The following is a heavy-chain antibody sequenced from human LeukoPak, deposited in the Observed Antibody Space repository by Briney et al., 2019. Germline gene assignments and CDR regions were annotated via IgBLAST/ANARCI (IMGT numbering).Heavy chain of an antibody. Sequence: GGSLRLSCAASGFTFSSYSMNWVRQAPGKGLEWVSSISSSSSYIYYADSVKGRFTISRDNAKNSLYLQMNSLRAEDTAVYYCARGPYYDFWSGYWARRAHYYYMDVWGKGTTVTVSS. J-gene: IGHJ6*03. D-gene: IGHD3-3*01. CDR2: ISSSSSYI. V-gene: IGHV3-21*01. CDR3: ARGPYYDFWSGYWARRAHYYYMDV. CDR1: GFTFSSYS.